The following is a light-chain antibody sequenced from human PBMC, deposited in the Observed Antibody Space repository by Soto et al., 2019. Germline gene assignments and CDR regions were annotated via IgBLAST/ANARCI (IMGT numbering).Light chain of an antibody. CDR3: SSYTSSSTLL. CDR2: DVS. V-gene: IGLV2-14*01. J-gene: IGLJ1*01. Sequence: QSVVTQPGSVSGGPGPSITISCTGTSSAVGGYTYVSWYQQHPGKAPKLMIYDVSNRPSGVSNRFSGSKSGNTASLTISGLQAEDEADYYCSSYTSSSTLLFGTGTKVTVL. CDR1: SSAVGGYTY.